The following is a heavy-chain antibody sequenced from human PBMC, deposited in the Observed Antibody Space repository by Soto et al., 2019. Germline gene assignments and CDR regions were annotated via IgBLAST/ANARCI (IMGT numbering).Heavy chain of an antibody. CDR1: GYTFTSYG. CDR3: ARDEYYYDSSGYYAY. CDR2: ISAYNGNT. V-gene: IGHV1-18*01. Sequence: AAVKVSCKASGYTFTSYGISGVRQAPGQGLEWMGWISAYNGNTNYAQKLQGRVTMTTDTSTSTAYMELRSLRSDDTAVYYCARDEYYYDSSGYYAYWGQGTLVTVSS. D-gene: IGHD3-22*01. J-gene: IGHJ4*02.